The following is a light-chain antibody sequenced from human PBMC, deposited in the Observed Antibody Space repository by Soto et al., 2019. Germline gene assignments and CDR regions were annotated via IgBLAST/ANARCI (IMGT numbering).Light chain of an antibody. V-gene: IGLV2-14*03. J-gene: IGLJ2*01. CDR3: SSYTSIIAVV. Sequence: QSVLTQPASVSGSPGQSITISCTGTSNDIGPYNYVSWYQQHQGKAPKLLIYDVTNRASGVSDRFSGSKSGRTASLTISGLQAEDEADYYCSSYTSIIAVVFGGGTKLTVL. CDR2: DVT. CDR1: SNDIGPYNY.